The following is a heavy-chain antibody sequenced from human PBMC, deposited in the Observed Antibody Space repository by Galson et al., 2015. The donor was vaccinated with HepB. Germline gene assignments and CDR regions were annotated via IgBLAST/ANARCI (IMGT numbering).Heavy chain of an antibody. Sequence: SVKVSCKASGGTFSSYAISWVRQAPGQGLEWMGGIIPIFGTANYAQKFQGRVTITADESTSTAYMELSSLRSEDTAVYYCALDEGYYDYIWGSYRRGRAPYYFDYWGQGTLVTVSS. V-gene: IGHV1-69*13. J-gene: IGHJ4*02. D-gene: IGHD3-16*02. CDR2: IIPIFGTA. CDR3: ALDEGYYDYIWGSYRRGRAPYYFDY. CDR1: GGTFSSYA.